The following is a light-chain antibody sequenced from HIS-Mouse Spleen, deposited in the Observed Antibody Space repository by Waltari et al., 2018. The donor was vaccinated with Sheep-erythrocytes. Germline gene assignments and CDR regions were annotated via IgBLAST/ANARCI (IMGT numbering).Light chain of an antibody. J-gene: IGLJ1*01. Sequence: QSALTQPRSVSGSPGQSVTISCTGTSSDVGGYNYVSWYQQHPGKAPKLMIYDVSQRPAGVPVRFSGHKSGNTASLTISGLQAEDEADYYCCSYAGSYNHVFATGTKVTVL. CDR3: CSYAGSYNHV. CDR2: DVS. CDR1: SSDVGGYNY. V-gene: IGLV2-11*01.